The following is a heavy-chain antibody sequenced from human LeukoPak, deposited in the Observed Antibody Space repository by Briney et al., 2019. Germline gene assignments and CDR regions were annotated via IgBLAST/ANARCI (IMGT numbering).Heavy chain of an antibody. D-gene: IGHD2-15*01. J-gene: IGHJ4*02. V-gene: IGHV3-23*01. CDR2: ISGVGGST. CDR3: AKDRASGGSCYDY. Sequence: GGPLTLSCAPSGFPFRRYPMSWARHAPGKGLVWVSAISGVGGSTYYAESVKVRFTISRDNSKNTLYLQMNSLRAEDTAVYYCAKDRASGGSCYDYWGQGTLVTVSS. CDR1: GFPFRRYP.